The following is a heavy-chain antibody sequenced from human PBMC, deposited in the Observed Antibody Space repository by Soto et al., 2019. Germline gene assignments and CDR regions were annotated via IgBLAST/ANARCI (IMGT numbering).Heavy chain of an antibody. CDR1: GFTFRSYA. D-gene: IGHD3-10*01. CDR3: ASAFGYYSGMDV. V-gene: IGHV3-30-3*01. CDR2: LSFDGSDK. Sequence: GGSLRLSCAASGFTFRSYAMHWVRQAPGRGLEWVAVLSFDGSDKYYADSVKGRFTISRDNSKSTLYLQVNSLRAEDTAVYFCASAFGYYSGMDVWGQGTTVTVSS. J-gene: IGHJ6*02.